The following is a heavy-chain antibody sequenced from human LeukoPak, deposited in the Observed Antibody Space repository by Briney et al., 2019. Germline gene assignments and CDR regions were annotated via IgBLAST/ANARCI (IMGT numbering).Heavy chain of an antibody. CDR3: ARDQQWQDPARHGFDY. D-gene: IGHD6-19*01. J-gene: IGHJ4*02. CDR1: GYTFTIYG. Sequence: ASVKVSCKASGYTFTIYGISWVRQAPGQGLEWMGWISAYNGNTNYAQKLQGRVTMTTDTSTSTAYMELRSLRSDDTAVYYCARDQQWQDPARHGFDYWGQGTLVTVSS. CDR2: ISAYNGNT. V-gene: IGHV1-18*01.